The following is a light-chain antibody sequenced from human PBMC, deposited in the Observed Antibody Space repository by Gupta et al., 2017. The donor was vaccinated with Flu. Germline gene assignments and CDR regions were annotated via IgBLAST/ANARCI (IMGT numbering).Light chain of an antibody. CDR2: AAS. J-gene: IGKJ1*01. CDR3: QQYGSSPLT. Sequence: EIVLTQSPGTLSLSPGEGATLSCRASQSVSSSSLAWYQQRPGQAPRLLIYAASSRATGIPDRFSGSGSGTDFTLTISRLEPEDFAVYYCQQYGSSPLTFGQGTKVEIK. V-gene: IGKV3-20*01. CDR1: QSVSSSS.